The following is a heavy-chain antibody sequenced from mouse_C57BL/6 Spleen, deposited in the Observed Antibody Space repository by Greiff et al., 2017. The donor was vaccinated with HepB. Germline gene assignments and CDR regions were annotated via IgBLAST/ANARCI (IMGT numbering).Heavy chain of an antibody. D-gene: IGHD2-10*02. J-gene: IGHJ2*01. CDR3: ARDRRGYGNFDY. CDR2: ISDGGSYT. Sequence: EVQLQESGGGLVKPGGSLKLSCAASGFTFSSYAMSWVRQTPEKRLEWVATISDGGSYTYYPDNVKGRFTISRDNAKNNLYLQMSHLKSEDTAMYYCARDRRGYGNFDYWGQGTTLTVSS. CDR1: GFTFSSYA. V-gene: IGHV5-4*01.